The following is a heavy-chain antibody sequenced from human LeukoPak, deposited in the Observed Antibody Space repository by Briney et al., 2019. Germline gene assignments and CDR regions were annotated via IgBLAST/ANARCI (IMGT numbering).Heavy chain of an antibody. CDR3: AKDTPLTTYTSGWSSNSFDY. Sequence: GGSLRLSCTVSGFTFSSFAMSWVRQAPGKGLEWVSTITGGSGAKYYADSVKGRFPISRDNSKDTLYLKMHSLRAEDTAVYFCAKDTPLTTYTSGWSSNSFDYWGQGTLVAVSS. CDR2: ITGGSGAK. J-gene: IGHJ4*02. D-gene: IGHD6-19*01. CDR1: GFTFSSFA. V-gene: IGHV3-23*01.